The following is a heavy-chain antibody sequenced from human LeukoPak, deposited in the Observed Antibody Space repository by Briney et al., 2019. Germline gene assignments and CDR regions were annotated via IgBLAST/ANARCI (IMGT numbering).Heavy chain of an antibody. CDR1: GFTFSSYG. D-gene: IGHD3-3*01. CDR3: ARGRFLERPSGAEFDY. J-gene: IGHJ4*02. Sequence: GGSLRLSCAASGFTFSSYGMHWVRQAPGKGLEWVAVIWYDGSNEYYADSVKGRFTISRDNSKNTLYLQMNSLRAEDTAVYYCARGRFLERPSGAEFDYWGRGTLVTVSS. CDR2: IWYDGSNE. V-gene: IGHV3-33*08.